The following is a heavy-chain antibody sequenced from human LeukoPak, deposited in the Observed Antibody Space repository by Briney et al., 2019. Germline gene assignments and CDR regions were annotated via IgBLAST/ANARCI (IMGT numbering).Heavy chain of an antibody. D-gene: IGHD1-1*01. CDR2: IRSKAYGGTT. J-gene: IGHJ4*02. CDR1: GLTFGDYT. V-gene: IGHV3-49*03. CDR3: IRGGANSPFDY. Sequence: PGRSLRLSCTASGLTFGDYTMSWFRQAPGKGLEWVGFIRSKAYGGTTEDAASVKGRFTISRDDSKSIAYLQMNSLKTEDTAVYYCIRGGANSPFDYWGQGTLVTVSS.